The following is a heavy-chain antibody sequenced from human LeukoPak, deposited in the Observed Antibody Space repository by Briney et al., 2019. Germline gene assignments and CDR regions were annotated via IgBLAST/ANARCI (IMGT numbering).Heavy chain of an antibody. CDR3: ARDHQLPLLGWFDP. Sequence: ASVKVSCKASGYTFNGYYIHWVRQAPGQGLEWMGWINPNSGGTNYAQKFQGRVTMTRDTSISTAYMELTRLRSDDTAVYYCARDHQLPLLGWFDPWGQGTLVTVSS. D-gene: IGHD2-2*01. V-gene: IGHV1-2*02. CDR2: INPNSGGT. CDR1: GYTFNGYY. J-gene: IGHJ5*02.